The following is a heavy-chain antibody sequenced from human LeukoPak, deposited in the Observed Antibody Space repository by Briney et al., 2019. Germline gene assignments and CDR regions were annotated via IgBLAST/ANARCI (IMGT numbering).Heavy chain of an antibody. CDR2: IRSKTDGGTT. CDR3: VTDTPGRSGIDY. V-gene: IGHV3-15*01. Sequence: PGRSLRLSCAASGFIFSNAWMNWVRQAPGKGLEWVGRIRSKTDGGTTDYAAPVKGRFTISRDDSKNTLYLQMNSLKTEDTAVYYCVTDTPGRSGIDYWGQGTLVTVSS. CDR1: GFIFSNAW. J-gene: IGHJ4*02. D-gene: IGHD3-10*01.